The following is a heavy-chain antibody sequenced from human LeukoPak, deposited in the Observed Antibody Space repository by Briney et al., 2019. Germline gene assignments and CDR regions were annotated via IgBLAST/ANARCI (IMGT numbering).Heavy chain of an antibody. CDR1: GYSFTNYA. Sequence: ASVKVSCKASGYSFTNYAIHWVCQAPGQRLEWMGWITVGNGNTKYSQKFQDRVTITRGTSANTVYMELSSLRSEDTAVYYCARDLKQFGGWLDYWGQGTLVTVSS. J-gene: IGHJ4*02. D-gene: IGHD6-19*01. CDR3: ARDLKQFGGWLDY. V-gene: IGHV1-3*01. CDR2: ITVGNGNT.